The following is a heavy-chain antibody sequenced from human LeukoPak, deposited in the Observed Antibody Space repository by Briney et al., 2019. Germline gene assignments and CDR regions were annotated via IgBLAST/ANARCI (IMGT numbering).Heavy chain of an antibody. J-gene: IGHJ5*02. Sequence: SETLSLTCAVYGGSFSGYYWSWIRQPPGKGLEWIGEINHSGSTNYNPSLKSRVTISVDTSKNLFSLKLSSVTAADTAVYYCARRRPTMIVVVITRKGGFDPWGQGTLVTVSS. CDR1: GGSFSGYY. V-gene: IGHV4-34*01. CDR2: INHSGST. CDR3: ARRRPTMIVVVITRKGGFDP. D-gene: IGHD3-22*01.